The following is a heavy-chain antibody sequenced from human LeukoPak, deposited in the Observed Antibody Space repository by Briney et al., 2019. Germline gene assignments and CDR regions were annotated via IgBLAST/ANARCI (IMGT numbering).Heavy chain of an antibody. V-gene: IGHV3-23*01. CDR1: GFTFSNYA. J-gene: IGHJ2*01. Sequence: GGSLRLFCAASGFTFSNYAMSWVRQAPGKGLEWVSGISGSGGSTYYADSVKGRLTISRDNSKNTLYLQMDSLGAEDTAVDYCAKVGIRISLIVVVFTTADDWYFDLWGRGTLVTVSS. CDR2: ISGSGGST. CDR3: AKVGIRISLIVVVFTTADDWYFDL. D-gene: IGHD3-22*01.